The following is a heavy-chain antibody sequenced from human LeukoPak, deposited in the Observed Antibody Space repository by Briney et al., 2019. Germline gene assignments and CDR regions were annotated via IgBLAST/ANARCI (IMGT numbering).Heavy chain of an antibody. CDR1: GGTFSNYA. CDR3: ARWGYCGGDCYSSLAADGYNWFDP. CDR2: IIPILDIA. V-gene: IGHV1-69*04. D-gene: IGHD2-21*02. J-gene: IGHJ5*02. Sequence: SVKVSCKAPGGTFSNYAISWVRQAPGQGLEWMGRIIPILDIANYAQKFQGRVTITADKSTNTAYMELSSLRSEDTAVYFCARWGYCGGDCYSSLAADGYNWFDPWGQGTLVTVSS.